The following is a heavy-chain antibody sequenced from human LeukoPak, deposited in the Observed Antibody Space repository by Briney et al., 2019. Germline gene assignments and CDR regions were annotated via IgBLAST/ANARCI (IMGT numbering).Heavy chain of an antibody. CDR3: ARDPYYYGSGSYYNVNNAFDI. CDR1: GFTFSSYA. CDR2: ISYDGSNK. D-gene: IGHD3-10*01. Sequence: GRSLRLSCAASGFTFSSYAMHWVRQAPGKGLEWVAVISYDGSNKYYADSVKGRFTISRDNSKNTLYLQMNSLRAEDTAVYYCARDPYYYGSGSYYNVNNAFDIWGQGTMVTVSS. J-gene: IGHJ3*02. V-gene: IGHV3-30-3*01.